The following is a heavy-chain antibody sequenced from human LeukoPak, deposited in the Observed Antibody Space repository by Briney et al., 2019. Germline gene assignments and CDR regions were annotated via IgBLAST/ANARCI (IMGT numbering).Heavy chain of an antibody. CDR1: GGSISSSSYY. CDR3: ARDLGYYGSGSYFDY. J-gene: IGHJ4*02. D-gene: IGHD3-10*01. V-gene: IGHV4-39*02. CDR2: IYYSGST. Sequence: ASETLSLTCTVSGGSISSSSYYWSWIRQPPGKGLEWIGSIYYSGSTYYNPSLKSRVTISVDTSKNQFSLKLTSVTAADTADYYGARDLGYYGSGSYFDYWGQGTLVTVSS.